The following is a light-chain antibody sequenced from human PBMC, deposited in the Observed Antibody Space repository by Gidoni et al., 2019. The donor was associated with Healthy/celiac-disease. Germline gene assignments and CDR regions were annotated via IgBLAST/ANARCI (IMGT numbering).Light chain of an antibody. CDR1: QSVSSY. Sequence: EMVGTQSPATLALSPGERATLSCRASQSVSSYLAWYQQKPRQAPRLLIYDVSNRATGIPARFSGSRSGTDFPLTICRLEPEDFAVYYCQQRSNWPPKFPFXPXTRLEIK. CDR3: QQRSNWPPKFP. CDR2: DVS. J-gene: IGKJ5*01. V-gene: IGKV3-11*01.